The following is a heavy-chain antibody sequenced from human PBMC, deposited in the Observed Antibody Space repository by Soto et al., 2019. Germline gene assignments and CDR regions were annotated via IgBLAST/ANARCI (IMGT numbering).Heavy chain of an antibody. Sequence: ASVKVSCKVSGHTLTDFSMRWVRQAPGQGLEWMGWINPNSGGTNYAQKFQGWVTMTRDTSISTAYMELSRLRSDDTAVYYCARGGGTKPHYYGMDVWGQGTTVTVSS. J-gene: IGHJ6*02. CDR1: GHTLTDFS. CDR3: ARGGGTKPHYYGMDV. V-gene: IGHV1-2*04. CDR2: INPNSGGT.